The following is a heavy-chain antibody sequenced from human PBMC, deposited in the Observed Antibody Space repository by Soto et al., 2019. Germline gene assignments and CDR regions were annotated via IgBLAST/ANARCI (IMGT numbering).Heavy chain of an antibody. CDR2: MHYSGIA. Sequence: SETLSLTCTVSGGSISSGGYYWSWIRQHPGKGLEWIGYMHYSGIAYYNPSLTSRVTISVDTSKNQFSLKLSSVTAADTAVYYCARYYFDNSGYSNWFDPWGRGTLVTVSS. D-gene: IGHD3-22*01. J-gene: IGHJ5*02. CDR1: GGSISSGGYY. CDR3: ARYYFDNSGYSNWFDP. V-gene: IGHV4-31*03.